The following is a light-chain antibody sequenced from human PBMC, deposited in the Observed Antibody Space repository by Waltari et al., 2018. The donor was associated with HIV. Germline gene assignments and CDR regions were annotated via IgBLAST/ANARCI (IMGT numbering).Light chain of an antibody. CDR3: QVWDSSGDHSYVV. CDR2: DDS. CDR1: TIGSKS. V-gene: IGLV3-21*04. Sequence: SYVLTQPPSVSVAPGKTARITCGGNTIGSKSVHWYQQKPGQAPVLFIYDDSDRPSGIPERFSGSNSGNTATLTISRVEAGDEADYYCQVWDSSGDHSYVVFGGGTKLTVL. J-gene: IGLJ2*01.